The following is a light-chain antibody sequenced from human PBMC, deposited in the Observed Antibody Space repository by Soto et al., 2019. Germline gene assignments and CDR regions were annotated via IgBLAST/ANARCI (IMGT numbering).Light chain of an antibody. J-gene: IGKJ5*01. CDR3: QQLNSYPRT. V-gene: IGKV1-9*01. CDR1: QGISSY. CDR2: AAS. Sequence: DIQLTQSPSFLSASVGDRVTITCRASQGISSYLAWYQQKPGEAPKLLIYAASTLQSGVPSRFSGSGSGTEFTRTISSLQPEDLATFYCQQLNSYPRTFGRATRLEIK.